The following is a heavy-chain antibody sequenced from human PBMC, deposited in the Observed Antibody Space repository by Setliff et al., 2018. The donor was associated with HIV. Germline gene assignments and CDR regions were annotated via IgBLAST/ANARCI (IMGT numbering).Heavy chain of an antibody. CDR2: FYYNGDS. CDR3: ARDYFGSLDY. D-gene: IGHD3-10*01. J-gene: IGHJ4*02. V-gene: IGHV4-39*02. Sequence: SETLSLTCTVSGDSVNDRSYFWGWIRQPPGKGLEWIATFYYNGDSRYNPSLKSRVTISVDTSKNQVSLKLRSVTAADTAFYYCARDYFGSLDYWGQGTLVTVSS. CDR1: GDSVNDRSYF.